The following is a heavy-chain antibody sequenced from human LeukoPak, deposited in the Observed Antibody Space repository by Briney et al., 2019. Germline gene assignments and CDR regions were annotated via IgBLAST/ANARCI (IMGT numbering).Heavy chain of an antibody. Sequence: GASVKVSCKASGYTFTSYGISWVRQAPGQGLEWMGWISAYNGNTNYAQKLQGRVTMTRDTSTSTVYMELSSLRSEDTAVYYCARVRREYYDSSGYLHYYYYYGMDVWGQGTTVTVSS. V-gene: IGHV1-18*01. J-gene: IGHJ6*02. D-gene: IGHD3-22*01. CDR2: ISAYNGNT. CDR3: ARVRREYYDSSGYLHYYYYYGMDV. CDR1: GYTFTSYG.